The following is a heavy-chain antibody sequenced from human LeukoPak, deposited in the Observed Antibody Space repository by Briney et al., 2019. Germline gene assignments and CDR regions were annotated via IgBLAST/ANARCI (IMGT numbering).Heavy chain of an antibody. V-gene: IGHV4-39*01. Sequence: SETLSLTCTVSGASISSSSYYWGWIRQPPGKGLEWIGSIYYSGSTYYNPSLKSRVTISVDTSKNQFSLKLSSVTAADTAVYYCARRDSGSTRYYYYGMDVWGQGTTVTVSS. CDR2: IYYSGST. J-gene: IGHJ6*02. D-gene: IGHD1-26*01. CDR1: GASISSSSYY. CDR3: ARRDSGSTRYYYYGMDV.